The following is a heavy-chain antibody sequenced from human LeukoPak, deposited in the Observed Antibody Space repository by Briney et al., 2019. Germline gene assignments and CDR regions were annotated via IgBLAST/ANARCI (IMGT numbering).Heavy chain of an antibody. CDR1: GFTFSSYW. D-gene: IGHD2-8*01. Sequence: PGGSLRLSCAASGFTFSSYWMHWVRQAPGKGLVWVSRINSDGSSTSYADSVKGRFTISRDNAKNTLSLQMNSLRAEDTAVYYCAKDRCSNGIGCYYYYMEVWGKGTTVTISS. CDR3: AKDRCSNGIGCYYYYMEV. J-gene: IGHJ6*03. V-gene: IGHV3-74*01. CDR2: INSDGSST.